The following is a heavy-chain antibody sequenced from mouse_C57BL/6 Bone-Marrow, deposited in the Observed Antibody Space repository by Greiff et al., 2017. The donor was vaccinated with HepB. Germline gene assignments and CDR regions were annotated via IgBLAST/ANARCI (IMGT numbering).Heavy chain of an antibody. CDR3: ARLGGLRRNYYAMDY. V-gene: IGHV1-81*01. CDR2: IYPRSGNT. J-gene: IGHJ4*01. D-gene: IGHD2-4*01. CDR1: GYTFTSYG. Sequence: QVQLQQSGAELARPGASVKLSCKASGYTFTSYGISWVKQRTGQGLEWIGEIYPRSGNTSYNEKFKGKATLTADKSSSTAYMELRSLTSEDSAVYFCARLGGLRRNYYAMDYWGQGTSVTVSS.